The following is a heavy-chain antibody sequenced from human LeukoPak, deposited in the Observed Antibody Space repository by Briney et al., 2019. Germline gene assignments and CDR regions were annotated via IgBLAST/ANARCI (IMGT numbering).Heavy chain of an antibody. J-gene: IGHJ6*03. CDR3: ARGVYSSSWYSDYYYYMDV. CDR1: GYTFTSYD. V-gene: IGHV1-8*01. CDR2: MNPNSGNT. D-gene: IGHD6-13*01. Sequence: GASVVVSCKASGYTFTSYDINWVRQANGQGLEWMGWMNPNSGNTGYAQKFQGRVTMTRNTSISTAYMELSSLRSEDTAVYYCARGVYSSSWYSDYYYYMDVWGKGTTVTVSS.